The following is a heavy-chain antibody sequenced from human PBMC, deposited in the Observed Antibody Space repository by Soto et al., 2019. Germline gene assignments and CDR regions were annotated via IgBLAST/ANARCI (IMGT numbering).Heavy chain of an antibody. CDR3: ARGSSSSPLRYYGMDV. V-gene: IGHV1-18*04. Sequence: GASVKVSCKASGYTFTSYGISWVRQAPGQGLEWMGWISAYNGNTNYAQKLQGRVTMTTDTSTSTAYMELRSLRSDDTAVYYCARGSSSSPLRYYGMDVWGQGTTVTVSS. CDR2: ISAYNGNT. D-gene: IGHD6-6*01. CDR1: GYTFTSYG. J-gene: IGHJ6*02.